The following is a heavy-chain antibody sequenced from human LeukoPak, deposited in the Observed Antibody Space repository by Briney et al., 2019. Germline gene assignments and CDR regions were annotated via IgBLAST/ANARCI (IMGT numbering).Heavy chain of an antibody. Sequence: PSETLSLTCTVSGGSISSYYWSWIRQPPGKGLGWVGYIYYSGSTNYKPSLRSRVTISLDTSKNQYSLKLSSVTAADTDVYYCARSSYYYGADAFNIWGQGTMVTVSS. CDR1: GGSISSYY. CDR2: IYYSGST. V-gene: IGHV4-59*01. D-gene: IGHD3-10*01. J-gene: IGHJ3*02. CDR3: ARSSYYYGADAFNI.